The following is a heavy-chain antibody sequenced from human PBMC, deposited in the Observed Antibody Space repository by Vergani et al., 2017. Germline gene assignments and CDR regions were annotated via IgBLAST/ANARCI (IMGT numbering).Heavy chain of an antibody. Sequence: VQLQESGPGLVKPSETLSLTCTVSGGSISSYYWSWIRQPPGKGLEWIGYIYYSGSTNYNPSLKSRVTISVDTSKNQFSLKLSSVTAADTAVYYCARDRRQLAPVGYLFDPWGQGTLVTVSS. CDR1: GGSISSYY. V-gene: IGHV4-59*01. D-gene: IGHD6-6*01. J-gene: IGHJ5*02. CDR2: IYYSGST. CDR3: ARDRRQLAPVGYLFDP.